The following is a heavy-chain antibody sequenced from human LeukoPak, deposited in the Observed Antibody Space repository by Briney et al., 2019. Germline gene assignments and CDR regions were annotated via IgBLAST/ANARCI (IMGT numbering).Heavy chain of an antibody. CDR3: ARQCGVVIPYYFDY. Sequence: ASVKVSCKASGYTFTSYGISWVRQAPGQGLEWMGWISAYNGNTNYAQKLQGRVTMTTDTSTSTAYMELRSLRSDDTAVYYCARQCGVVIPYYFDYWGQGTLVTVSS. V-gene: IGHV1-18*01. J-gene: IGHJ4*02. D-gene: IGHD3-3*01. CDR1: GYTFTSYG. CDR2: ISAYNGNT.